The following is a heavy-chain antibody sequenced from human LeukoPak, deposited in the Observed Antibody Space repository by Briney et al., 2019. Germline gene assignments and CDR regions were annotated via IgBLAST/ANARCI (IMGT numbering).Heavy chain of an antibody. V-gene: IGHV1-18*01. CDR2: ISAYNGNT. J-gene: IGHJ4*02. Sequence: ASVKVSCKASGYTFTSYGISWVRQAPGQGLEWMGWISAYNGNTNYAQKLQGRVTMTTDTSTSTAYMELRSLRSDDTAVYYRTRALGQWLLQGIFFDYWGQGTLVTVSS. CDR3: TRALGQWLLQGIFFDY. D-gene: IGHD5-12*01. CDR1: GYTFTSYG.